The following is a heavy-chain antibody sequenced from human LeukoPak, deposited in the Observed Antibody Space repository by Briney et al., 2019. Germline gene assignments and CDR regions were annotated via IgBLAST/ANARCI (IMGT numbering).Heavy chain of an antibody. CDR1: GFAVSSNY. D-gene: IGHD3-10*01. CDR3: ARANQGWFGELLSLDY. CDR2: IYSGGST. V-gene: IGHV3-66*01. J-gene: IGHJ4*02. Sequence: GGSLRLSCAASGFAVSSNYMSWVRPAPGKGLEWVSVIYSGGSTYYADSVKGRFTISRDNSKNTLYLQMNSLRAEDTAVYYCARANQGWFGELLSLDYWGQGTLVTVSS.